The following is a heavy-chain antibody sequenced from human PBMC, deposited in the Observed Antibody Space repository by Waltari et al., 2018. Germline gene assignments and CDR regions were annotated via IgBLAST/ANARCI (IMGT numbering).Heavy chain of an antibody. CDR3: ARGLDSNSWYGAHF. Sequence: QVLLVQSGAELKTPGASVKVSCKASGYTFPNYDINWLRQATGQGLEGVGWMNPKNGNTLYAQKCQGRVTLPRDNAINTAYMELTSLTSDDTGVYYCARGLDSNSWYGAHFWGQGTLVTVAS. CDR2: MNPKNGNT. D-gene: IGHD6-13*01. J-gene: IGHJ4*02. CDR1: GYTFPNYD. V-gene: IGHV1-8*01.